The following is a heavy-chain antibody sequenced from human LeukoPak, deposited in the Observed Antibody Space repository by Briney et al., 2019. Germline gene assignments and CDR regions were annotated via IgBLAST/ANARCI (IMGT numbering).Heavy chain of an antibody. V-gene: IGHV3-30*18. CDR2: ISYDGSNK. J-gene: IGHJ4*02. Sequence: GGSLRLSCAASGFTFSSYGVHWVRQAPGKGLEWVAVISYDGSNKYYADSVKGRFTISRDNSKNTLYLQMNSLRAEDTAVYYCAKGVYYYGSGSDYWGQGTLVTVSS. D-gene: IGHD3-10*01. CDR1: GFTFSSYG. CDR3: AKGVYYYGSGSDY.